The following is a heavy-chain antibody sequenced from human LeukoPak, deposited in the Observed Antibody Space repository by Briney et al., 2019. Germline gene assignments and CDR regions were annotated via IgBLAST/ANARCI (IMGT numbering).Heavy chain of an antibody. Sequence: GGSLRLSCAASGFTFSSYSMNWVRQAPGKGLEWVSYISSSSSTIYYADSVKGRFTISRDNAKNSLYLQMNSLRAEDTAVYYCARDPAASGWYYGDYWGQGTLVTVSS. CDR1: GFTFSSYS. CDR2: ISSSSSTI. V-gene: IGHV3-48*04. CDR3: ARDPAASGWYYGDY. J-gene: IGHJ4*02. D-gene: IGHD6-19*01.